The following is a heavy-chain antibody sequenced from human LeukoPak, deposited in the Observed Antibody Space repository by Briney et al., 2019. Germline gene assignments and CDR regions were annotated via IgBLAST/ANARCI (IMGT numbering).Heavy chain of an antibody. V-gene: IGHV1-69*01. CDR1: GGTFSSYG. CDR3: ARDQSRDSGSYDF. J-gene: IGHJ4*02. Sequence: ASVKVSCKASGGTFSSYGVSWVRQAPGQGLEWMGGIKPIFGTAKYPQKFQGRVTITADESTSTAYMELSSLRSEDTAVYYCARDQSRDSGSYDFWGQGTLVTVSS. D-gene: IGHD1-26*01. CDR2: IKPIFGTA.